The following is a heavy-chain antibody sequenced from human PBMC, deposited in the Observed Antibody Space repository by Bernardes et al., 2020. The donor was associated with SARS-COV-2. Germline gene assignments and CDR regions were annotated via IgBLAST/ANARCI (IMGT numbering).Heavy chain of an antibody. D-gene: IGHD3-3*01. CDR1: GFTFSSYA. CDR2: ISGSGGST. V-gene: IGHV3-23*01. CDR3: AKEARFLEWLYYYYYMDV. J-gene: IGHJ6*03. Sequence: GGSLRLSCAASGFTFSSYAMSWVRQAPGKGLEWVSAISGSGGSTYYADSVKGRFTISRDNSKNTLYLQTNSLRAEDTAVYYCAKEARFLEWLYYYYYMDVWGKGTTVTVSS.